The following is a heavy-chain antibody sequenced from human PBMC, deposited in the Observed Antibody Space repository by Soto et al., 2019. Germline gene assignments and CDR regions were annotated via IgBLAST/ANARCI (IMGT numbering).Heavy chain of an antibody. CDR2: ISSTTNYI. CDR3: ARESEDLTSNFDY. J-gene: IGHJ4*02. CDR1: GFTVTGYS. V-gene: IGHV3-21*06. Sequence: NPGGSLRLSCAASGFTVTGYSMNWVRQAPGKGLEWVSSISSTTNYIYYGDSMKGRFTISRDNAKNSLYLEMNSLRAEDTAVYYCARESEDLTSNFDYWGQGTLVTVSS.